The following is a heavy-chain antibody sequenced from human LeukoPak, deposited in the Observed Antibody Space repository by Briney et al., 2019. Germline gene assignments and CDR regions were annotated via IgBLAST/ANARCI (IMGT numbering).Heavy chain of an antibody. CDR2: INPSGGST. V-gene: IGHV1-46*01. J-gene: IGHJ4*02. Sequence: GASVKVSCKASGYTFTSYSMHWVRQAPGQGLEWMGIINPSGGSTSYAQKFQGRVTMTRDTSTSTVYMELSSLRSEDTAVYYCARALWFGELLRALLGYWGQGTLVTVSS. D-gene: IGHD3-10*01. CDR3: ARALWFGELLRALLGY. CDR1: GYTFTSYS.